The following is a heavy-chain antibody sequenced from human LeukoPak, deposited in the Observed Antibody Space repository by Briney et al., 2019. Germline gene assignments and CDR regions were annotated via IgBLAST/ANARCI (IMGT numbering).Heavy chain of an antibody. CDR1: GGSISSSSCY. D-gene: IGHD3-16*02. J-gene: IGHJ4*02. V-gene: IGHV4-39*01. Sequence: PSETLSLTCTVSGGSISSSSCYWGWIRQPPGKGLEWIGSIYYSGSTYYNSSLKSRVTISVDTSKSQFSLKLSSVTAADTAVYYCARGVWGSYRYTGSFDCWGQGTLVTVSS. CDR3: ARGVWGSYRYTGSFDC. CDR2: IYYSGST.